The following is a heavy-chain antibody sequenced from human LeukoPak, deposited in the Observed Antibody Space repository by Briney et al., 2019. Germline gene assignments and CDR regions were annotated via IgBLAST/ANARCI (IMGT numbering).Heavy chain of an antibody. Sequence: GGSLRLSCAASGFTFSSYAMSWVRQAPGKGLKWVSAISGSGGSTYYADSVKGRFAISRDSSKNTLYLQMNSLRAEDTAVYYCAKDSGDYAGCFDYWGQGTLVTVSS. CDR3: AKDSGDYAGCFDY. CDR2: ISGSGGST. CDR1: GFTFSSYA. J-gene: IGHJ4*02. V-gene: IGHV3-23*01. D-gene: IGHD4-17*01.